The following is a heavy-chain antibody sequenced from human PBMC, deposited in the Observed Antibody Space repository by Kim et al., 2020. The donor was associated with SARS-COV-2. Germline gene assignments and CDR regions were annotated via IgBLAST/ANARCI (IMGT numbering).Heavy chain of an antibody. V-gene: IGHV1-69*13. J-gene: IGHJ4*02. D-gene: IGHD4-4*01. Sequence: SVKVSCKASGGTFSSYAISWVRQAPGQGLEWMGGIIPIFGTANYAQKLQGRVTITADESTSTAYMELSSLRSEDTAVYYCARDLQYLEISGNYGVWGQGTLVTVSS. CDR1: GGTFSSYA. CDR2: IIPIFGTA. CDR3: ARDLQYLEISGNYGV.